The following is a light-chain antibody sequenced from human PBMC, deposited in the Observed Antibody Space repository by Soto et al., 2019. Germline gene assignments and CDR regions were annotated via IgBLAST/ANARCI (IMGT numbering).Light chain of an antibody. V-gene: IGKV2-28*01. CDR3: MQALQTPLT. J-gene: IGKJ4*01. CDR2: LGS. Sequence: DIVMTQSPLSLPVTPGEPASISCRSSQSLLHSNGYNYLDWYLQKPGQPPQLLIYLGSNRASGVPDRFSGSVSGTDFTLKINRVEAEDVGVYFCMQALQTPLTFGGGTKVEIK. CDR1: QSLLHSNGYNY.